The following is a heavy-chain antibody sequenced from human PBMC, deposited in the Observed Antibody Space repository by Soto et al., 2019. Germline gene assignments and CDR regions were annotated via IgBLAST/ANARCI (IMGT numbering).Heavy chain of an antibody. J-gene: IGHJ6*02. CDR2: ISGYNGDT. V-gene: IGHV1-18*01. Sequence: GASVKVSCKASGYTFTRYGICWVRQAPGQGLEWMGWISGYNGDTKYAQKFQGRVTMTVDTSTTTAYMELRSLTSDDRAVYYCAKNGQPPYYYYGMDVWGQGTTVTVSS. CDR1: GYTFTRYG. CDR3: AKNGQPPYYYYGMDV. D-gene: IGHD2-8*01.